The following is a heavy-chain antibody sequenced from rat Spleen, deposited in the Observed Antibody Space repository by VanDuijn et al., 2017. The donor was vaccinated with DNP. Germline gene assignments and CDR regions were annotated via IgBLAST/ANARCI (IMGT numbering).Heavy chain of an antibody. CDR2: ISSGGST. J-gene: IGHJ1*01. Sequence: QVQLKESGPGLVQPSQTLSLTCTVSGFSLTAYGVNWVRQPPGKGLEWIAAISSGGSTYYNSPLKSRLSISRDTSKSQVFLKMNSLQTEDTAIYFCTRAPIIRGTGYWYFDFWGPGTMVTVFS. CDR3: TRAPIIRGTGYWYFDF. V-gene: IGHV2S12*01. D-gene: IGHD4-3*01. CDR1: GFSLTAYG.